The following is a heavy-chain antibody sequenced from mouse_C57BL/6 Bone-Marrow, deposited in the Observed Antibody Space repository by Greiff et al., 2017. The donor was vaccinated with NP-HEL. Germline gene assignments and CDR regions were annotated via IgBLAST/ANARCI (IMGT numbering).Heavy chain of an antibody. D-gene: IGHD3-2*02. CDR1: GFNIKNTY. J-gene: IGHJ4*01. CDR3: ALQLRLRDYYAMDY. Sequence: VQLKQSVAELVRPGASVKLSCTASGFNIKNTYMHWVKQRPEQGLEWIGRIDPANGNTKYAPKFQGKATIAADTSSNTAYLQLSSLTSEDTAIYYCALQLRLRDYYAMDYWGQGTSVTVSS. CDR2: IDPANGNT. V-gene: IGHV14-3*01.